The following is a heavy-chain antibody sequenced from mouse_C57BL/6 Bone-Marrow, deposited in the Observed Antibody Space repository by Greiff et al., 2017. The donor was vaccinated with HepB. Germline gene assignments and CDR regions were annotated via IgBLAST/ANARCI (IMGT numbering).Heavy chain of an antibody. V-gene: IGHV1-69*01. CDR1: GYTFTSYW. J-gene: IGHJ4*01. D-gene: IGHD2-3*01. CDR3: ARSGDGYYAY. CDR2: IDPSDSYT. Sequence: QVQLQQPGAELVMPGASVKLSCKASGYTFTSYWMHWVKQRPGQGLEWIGEIDPSDSYTNYNQKFKGKSTLTVDKSSSTAYMQLSSLTSEDSAVYYCARSGDGYYAYWGQGTSVTVSS.